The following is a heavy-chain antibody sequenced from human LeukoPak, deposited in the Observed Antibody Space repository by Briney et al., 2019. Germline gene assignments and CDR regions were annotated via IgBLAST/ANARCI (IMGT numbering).Heavy chain of an antibody. CDR2: INHSGST. CDR1: GGSFSGYY. J-gene: IGHJ4*02. CDR3: ARGPRSWYSYDSSGYYYY. D-gene: IGHD3-22*01. V-gene: IGHV4-34*01. Sequence: SETLSLTCAVYGGSFSGYYWSWIRQPPGKGLEWIGEINHSGSTNYNPSLKSRVTISVDTSKNQFSLKLSSVTAADTAVYYCARGPRSWYSYDSSGYYYYWGQGTLVTVSS.